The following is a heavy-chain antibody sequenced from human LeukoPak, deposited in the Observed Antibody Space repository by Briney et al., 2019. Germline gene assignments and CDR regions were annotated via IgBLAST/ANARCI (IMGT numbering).Heavy chain of an antibody. J-gene: IGHJ5*02. CDR1: AGSIGNYY. CDR3: ARALGIGFWFDP. V-gene: IGHV4-59*12. CDR2: IYYSGST. Sequence: SETLSLTCTVSAGSIGNYYWSWTRQPPGKGLEWIAYIYYSGSTFYNPSLKSRVIISLDTSKNQFSLKLSSVTAADTAVYYCARALGIGFWFDPWGQGTLVTVSS. D-gene: IGHD7-27*01.